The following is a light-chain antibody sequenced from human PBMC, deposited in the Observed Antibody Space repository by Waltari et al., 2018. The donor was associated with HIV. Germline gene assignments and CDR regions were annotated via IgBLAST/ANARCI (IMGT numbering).Light chain of an antibody. CDR1: SSNIGSNY. Sequence: QSLLTQPPSASGTPGQRISISCFGSSSNIGSNYVYWYQQLPGTAPNLLIYRNNQRPSGVPDRFSGSKSGTSASLAISGLRSEDEADYYCATWDDSLRGVVFGGGAKLTVL. J-gene: IGLJ2*01. CDR3: ATWDDSLRGVV. V-gene: IGLV1-47*01. CDR2: RNN.